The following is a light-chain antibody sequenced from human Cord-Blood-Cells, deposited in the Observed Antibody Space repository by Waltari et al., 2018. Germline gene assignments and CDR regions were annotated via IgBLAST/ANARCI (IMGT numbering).Light chain of an antibody. CDR1: SSNIGSNY. CDR3: AACDDSLSGRV. Sequence: QSVLTTPPSASGTPGQRVTISCSGSSSNIGSNYVYWYQQLPGTAPKLLIYRNNQRPSGVPDRFSGSKSGTSASLAIIGLRSEDEADYYCAACDDSLSGRVFGGGTKLTVL. CDR2: RNN. V-gene: IGLV1-47*01. J-gene: IGLJ3*02.